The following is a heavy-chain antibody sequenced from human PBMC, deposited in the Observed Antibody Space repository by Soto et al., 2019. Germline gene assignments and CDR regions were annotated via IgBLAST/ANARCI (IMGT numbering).Heavy chain of an antibody. CDR3: AREPETTTDHYYGMDV. J-gene: IGHJ6*02. Sequence: QVQLVQSGAEVKKPGASMKLSCKASGYTFTSYYIHWVRQAPGQGLEWMGIINPNGGSTSNAQKFQGRVTMTRDTSTTTVYMEVSRLRSEDTAVYCCAREPETTTDHYYGMDVWGHGTTVTVSS. V-gene: IGHV1-46*01. CDR1: GYTFTSYY. D-gene: IGHD4-17*01. CDR2: INPNGGST.